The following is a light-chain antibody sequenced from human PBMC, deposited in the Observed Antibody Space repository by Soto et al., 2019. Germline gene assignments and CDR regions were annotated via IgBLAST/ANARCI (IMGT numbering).Light chain of an antibody. CDR2: RAS. V-gene: IGKV3-15*01. J-gene: IGKJ1*01. CDR3: LQYHNLWA. CDR1: QNVYSN. Sequence: IVMTQSPATLSVSPGERATLSCRASQNVYSNVAWYQQRPGQAPRLLIYRASTRAPGTPARFSGSGSGTEFTLTISSLQSEDFTVYSCLQYHNLWAFGQGTKVDIK.